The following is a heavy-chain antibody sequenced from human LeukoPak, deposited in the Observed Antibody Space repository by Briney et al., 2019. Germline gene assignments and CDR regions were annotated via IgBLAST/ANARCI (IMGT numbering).Heavy chain of an antibody. CDR1: GGTFSSYA. CDR3: ATTLRNKPP. D-gene: IGHD5-12*01. Sequence: ASVKVSCKASGGTFSSYAINWVRQATGQGLEWMGYMNPNSGNTGYAQKFQGRVTMTSDTSISTAFMGLSSLTSEDTAIYYCATTLRNKPPWGQGTLVTVSS. V-gene: IGHV1-8*02. CDR2: MNPNSGNT. J-gene: IGHJ4*02.